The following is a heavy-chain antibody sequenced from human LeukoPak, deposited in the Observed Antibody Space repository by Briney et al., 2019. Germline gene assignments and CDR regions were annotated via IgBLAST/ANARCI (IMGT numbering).Heavy chain of an antibody. CDR3: AKDSKRTGPYYFDY. D-gene: IGHD2-2*01. J-gene: IGHJ4*02. Sequence: AGGSLRLSCAASGFTFSSYAMSWVRQAPGKGLQRVSAISGSGGSTYYADSVKGRFTISRDNSKNTLYLQMNSLRAEDTAVYYCAKDSKRTGPYYFDYWGQGTLVTVSS. CDR1: GFTFSSYA. CDR2: ISGSGGST. V-gene: IGHV3-23*01.